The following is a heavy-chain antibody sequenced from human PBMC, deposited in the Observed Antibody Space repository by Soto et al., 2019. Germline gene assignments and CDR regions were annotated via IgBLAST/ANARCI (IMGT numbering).Heavy chain of an antibody. CDR3: ARDSSDSSGYYYFQH. Sequence: SETLSLTCTVSGRSISSGAYYWSWIRQPPGKGLEWIGYIYYSGSTYYNPSLKSRVTISVDTSKNQFSLKLSSVTAADTAVYYCARDSSDSSGYYYFQHWGQGTLVTVSS. CDR2: IYYSGST. J-gene: IGHJ1*01. V-gene: IGHV4-30-4*01. CDR1: GRSISSGAYY. D-gene: IGHD3-22*01.